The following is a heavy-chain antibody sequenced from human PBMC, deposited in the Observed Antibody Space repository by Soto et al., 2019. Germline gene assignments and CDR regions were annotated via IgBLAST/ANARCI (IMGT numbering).Heavy chain of an antibody. Sequence: GGSLRLSCAASGFAFSSYAMGWVRQAPGKGLEWVSVISGSGDTTYYADSVKGRFTISRDNSDNTLYLQMNSLRAEDTAVYYCGITSRPSFGHWGQGTLVTVSS. J-gene: IGHJ4*02. CDR3: GITSRPSFGH. CDR1: GFAFSSYA. V-gene: IGHV3-23*01. D-gene: IGHD6-6*01. CDR2: ISGSGDTT.